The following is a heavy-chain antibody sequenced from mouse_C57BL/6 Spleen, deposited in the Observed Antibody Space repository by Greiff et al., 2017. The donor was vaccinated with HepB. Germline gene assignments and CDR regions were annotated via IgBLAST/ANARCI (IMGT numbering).Heavy chain of an antibody. Sequence: VQLQQSGAELVKPGASVKISCKASGYTFTDYYINWVKQRPGQGLEWIGKIGPGSGSTYYNEKFKGKATLTADKSSSTAYMQLSSLTSEDAAVYFCARWGAARGTYYAMDYWGQGTSVTVSS. CDR1: GYTFTDYY. J-gene: IGHJ4*01. CDR3: ARWGAARGTYYAMDY. CDR2: IGPGSGST. V-gene: IGHV1-77*01.